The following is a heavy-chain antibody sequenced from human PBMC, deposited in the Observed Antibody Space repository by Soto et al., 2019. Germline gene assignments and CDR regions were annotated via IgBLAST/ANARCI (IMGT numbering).Heavy chain of an antibody. V-gene: IGHV4-59*01. Sequence: ETLSLTCTVSGGSISSYYWSWIRQPPGKGLEWIGYIYYSGSTNYNPSLKSRVTISVDTSKNQFSLKLSSVTAADTAVYYCARVKMVRGASAFDIWGQGTMVTVSS. CDR3: ARVKMVRGASAFDI. CDR2: IYYSGST. CDR1: GGSISSYY. D-gene: IGHD3-10*01. J-gene: IGHJ3*02.